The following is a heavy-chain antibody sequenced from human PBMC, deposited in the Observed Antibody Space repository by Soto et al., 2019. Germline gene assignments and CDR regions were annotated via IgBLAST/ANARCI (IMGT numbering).Heavy chain of an antibody. CDR2: INHSGNT. V-gene: IGHV4-34*01. CDR3: ARGPRSSSWYYYYGMDV. Sequence: SETLSLTCAVYGGSFSGYYWSWIRQPPGKGLEWIGEINHSGNTNYNPSLKSRVTISVDTSKNQFSLKLSSVTAADTAVYYCARGPRSSSWYYYYGMDVWGQGTTVTVSS. CDR1: GGSFSGYY. D-gene: IGHD6-13*01. J-gene: IGHJ6*02.